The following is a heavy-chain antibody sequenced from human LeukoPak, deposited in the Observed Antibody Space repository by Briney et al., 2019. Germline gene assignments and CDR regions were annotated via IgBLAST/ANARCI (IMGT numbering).Heavy chain of an antibody. V-gene: IGHV1-18*04. CDR1: GYTFTSYG. CDR3: ARGVGYYDILTGYYRESYSDY. J-gene: IGHJ4*02. CDR2: ISAYNGNT. Sequence: ASVKVSCKASGYTFTSYGISWVRQAPGQGLEWMGWISAYNGNTNYVQKLQGRVTMTTDTSTSTAYMELRSLRSDDTAVYYCARGVGYYDILTGYYRESYSDYWGQGTLVTVSS. D-gene: IGHD3-9*01.